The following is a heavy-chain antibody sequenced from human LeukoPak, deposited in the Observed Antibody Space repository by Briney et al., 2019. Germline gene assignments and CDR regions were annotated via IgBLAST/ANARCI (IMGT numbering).Heavy chain of an antibody. V-gene: IGHV1-2*02. CDR2: INGNSGGT. J-gene: IGHJ4*02. CDR3: ARDQATVATPWWDH. D-gene: IGHD4-23*01. CDR1: GYTFTGYY. Sequence: ASVKVSCKASGYTFTGYYVHWVRQAPGQGLEWMGWINGNSGGTSYAQKFQGRVTMTRDTSISTAYMELSGLRSDDTAVYFCARDQATVATPWWDHWGQGTLVTVSS.